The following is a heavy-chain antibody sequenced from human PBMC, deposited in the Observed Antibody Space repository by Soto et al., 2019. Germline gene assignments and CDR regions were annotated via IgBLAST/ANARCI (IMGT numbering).Heavy chain of an antibody. CDR3: ARDEGYKWHDGGWFHP. V-gene: IGHV1-18*03. CDR1: GYTFTSYG. D-gene: IGHD1-1*01. CDR2: ISGYNGNT. Sequence: QVQLVQSGAEVKKPGASVKGSCKSSGYTFTSYGISWVRQAPGQGLEWMGWISGYNGNTNYAQKLQGRVTMTTDTYTSTAYMELRSLRSDAMAVYYCARDEGYKWHDGGWFHPWGQGILVTVSS. J-gene: IGHJ5*02.